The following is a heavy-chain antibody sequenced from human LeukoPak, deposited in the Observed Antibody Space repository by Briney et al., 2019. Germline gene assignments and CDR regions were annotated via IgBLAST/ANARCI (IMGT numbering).Heavy chain of an antibody. CDR2: VSGGGGST. V-gene: IGHV3-23*01. D-gene: IGHD3-9*01. Sequence: AGGSLRLSCAASGFTFSNYAMSWVRQGPGKGLEWVSVVSGGGGSTSYADSVKGRFTISRDNSKNTLYLQTSSLGAEDTAVYYCATDTHDILTAYSYGMDVWGQGTTVTVSS. CDR1: GFTFSNYA. J-gene: IGHJ6*02. CDR3: ATDTHDILTAYSYGMDV.